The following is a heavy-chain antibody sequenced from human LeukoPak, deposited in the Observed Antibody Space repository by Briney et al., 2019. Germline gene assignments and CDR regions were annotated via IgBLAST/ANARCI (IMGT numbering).Heavy chain of an antibody. J-gene: IGHJ2*01. CDR1: GYTLTVLS. D-gene: IGHD3-10*01. CDR3: ATDRAPGDWYFDL. Sequence: APVKVSCKVSGYTLTVLSMHWVRQAPGKGLEWMGGFVPEDGETIYAQKFQGRVTMTEDTSTDTAYMELSSLRSADTAVYICATDRAPGDWYFDLWGRGTLVTVSS. V-gene: IGHV1-24*01. CDR2: FVPEDGET.